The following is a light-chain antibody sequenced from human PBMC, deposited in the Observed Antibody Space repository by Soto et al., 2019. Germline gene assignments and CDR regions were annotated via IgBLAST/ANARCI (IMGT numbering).Light chain of an antibody. Sequence: QSVLTQPPSVSGAPGQRVTISCTGSSSNIGAGYDVRWYQQLPGTAPKLLIYGNSNRPSGVPDRFSGSKSGTSASLAITGLQAEDEADYYCQSYDSSLSCWVFGGGTKLTVL. CDR2: GNS. CDR1: SSNIGAGYD. V-gene: IGLV1-40*01. J-gene: IGLJ3*02. CDR3: QSYDSSLSCWV.